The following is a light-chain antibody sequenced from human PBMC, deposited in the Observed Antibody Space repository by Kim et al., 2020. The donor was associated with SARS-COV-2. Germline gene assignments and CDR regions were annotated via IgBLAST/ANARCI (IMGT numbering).Light chain of an antibody. J-gene: IGLJ2*01. V-gene: IGLV3-19*01. CDR1: SLRSYY. Sequence: VALGQTIRNTGQGDSLRSYYATGFQNKPGQAPIVVIYGKKNRPSGIPDRFSGSSSGNTASLTITGTQAGDEADYYCNPRDSNDKVVFGGGNQLTVL. CDR3: NPRDSNDKVV. CDR2: GKK.